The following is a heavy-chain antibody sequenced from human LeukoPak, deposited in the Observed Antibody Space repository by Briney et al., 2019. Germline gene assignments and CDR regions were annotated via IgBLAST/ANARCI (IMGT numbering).Heavy chain of an antibody. J-gene: IGHJ4*02. Sequence: SETLSLTCAVYGGSFSGYYWSWIRQPPGKGLEWIGEINHSGSTNYNPSLKSRVTISVDTSKNQFSLKLSSVTAADTAVYYCARGSGSYSPYYFDYWGQGTLVTVSS. CDR1: GGSFSGYY. CDR3: ARGSGSYSPYYFDY. V-gene: IGHV4-34*01. D-gene: IGHD3-10*01. CDR2: INHSGST.